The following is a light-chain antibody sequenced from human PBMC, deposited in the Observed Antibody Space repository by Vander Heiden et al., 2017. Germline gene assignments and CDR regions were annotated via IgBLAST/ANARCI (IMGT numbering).Light chain of an antibody. CDR3: QQRSNWLWT. J-gene: IGKJ1*01. CDR1: RSVSSY. CDR2: DAS. Sequence: DIVLTQSPAPLSLSPGERATLSCRTNRSVSSYLAWYQQKPGQAPRLLIYDASNRATGIPARFSGSGSGTDFTLTISSLEPEDFAVYYCQQRSNWLWTFGQGTKVEIK. V-gene: IGKV3-11*01.